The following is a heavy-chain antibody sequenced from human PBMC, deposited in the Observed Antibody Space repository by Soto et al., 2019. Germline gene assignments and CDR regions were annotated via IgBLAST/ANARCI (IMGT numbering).Heavy chain of an antibody. J-gene: IGHJ4*02. CDR2: IYYSGST. Sequence: PSETLSLTCTVSGGSISSGGYYWSWIRQHPGKGLEWIGYIYYSGSTYYNPSLKSRVTISVDTSKNQFSLKLSSVTAADTAVYYCARGQNRDIVVVPADFDYWGQGTLVTVSS. CDR3: ARGQNRDIVVVPADFDY. CDR1: GGSISSGGYY. V-gene: IGHV4-31*03. D-gene: IGHD2-2*01.